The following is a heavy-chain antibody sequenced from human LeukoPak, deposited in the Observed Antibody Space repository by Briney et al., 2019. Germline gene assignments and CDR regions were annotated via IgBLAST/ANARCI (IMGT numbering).Heavy chain of an antibody. Sequence: GGSLRLSCAASGFTITDYWMMWVRQAPGKRPEWVAQINEDGSEIYYVDSVRGRFTISRDNAKNSLDLQMNTLRVEDTAVYYCVRDATRGGDLDRWGQGTLVTVSS. V-gene: IGHV3-7*01. D-gene: IGHD2-21*01. J-gene: IGHJ5*02. CDR3: VRDATRGGDLDR. CDR2: INEDGSEI. CDR1: GFTITDYW.